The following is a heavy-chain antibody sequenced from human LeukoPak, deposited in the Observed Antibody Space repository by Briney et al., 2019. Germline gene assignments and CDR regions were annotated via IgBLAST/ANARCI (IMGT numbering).Heavy chain of an antibody. CDR3: ARNAVEQQLAYFDY. D-gene: IGHD6-13*01. CDR1: GGSISSSSYY. Sequence: SETLSLTCTVSGGSISSSSYYWGWIRQPPGKGLECVASFSYSGSTYYNPSLKSRVTISVDTSKSQFSLRLSSVTAADTAVYYCARNAVEQQLAYFDYWGQGTLVTVSS. V-gene: IGHV4-39*01. J-gene: IGHJ4*02. CDR2: FSYSGST.